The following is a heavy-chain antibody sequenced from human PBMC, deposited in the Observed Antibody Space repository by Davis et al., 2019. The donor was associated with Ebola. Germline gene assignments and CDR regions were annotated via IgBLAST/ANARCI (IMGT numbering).Heavy chain of an antibody. D-gene: IGHD6-13*01. CDR3: ARGTRGSSSRTFDY. J-gene: IGHJ4*02. Sequence: PGGSLRLSCAASGFTFSSYAMSWVRQAPGKGLEWVAVISYDGSNKYYADSVKGRFTISRDNSKNTLYLQMNSLRAEDTAVYYCARGTRGSSSRTFDYWGQGTLVTVSS. CDR2: ISYDGSNK. V-gene: IGHV3-30-3*01. CDR1: GFTFSSYA.